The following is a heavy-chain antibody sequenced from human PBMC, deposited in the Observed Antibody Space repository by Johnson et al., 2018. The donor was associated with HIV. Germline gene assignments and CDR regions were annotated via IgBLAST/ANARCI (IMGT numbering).Heavy chain of an antibody. J-gene: IGHJ3*01. D-gene: IGHD2-8*01. V-gene: IGHV3-30*02. CDR2: IRYDGSNK. CDR1: GFTFSSYG. CDR3: AKDGGKWSYSFDV. Sequence: QVQLVESGGGVVQPGGSLRLSCAASGFTFSSYGMHWVRQAPGKGLEWVAFIRYDGSNKSYADSVEGRFTISRDNSKNTLYLQMNNLRTEDTGLYYCAKDGGKWSYSFDVWGQGTMVSVSS.